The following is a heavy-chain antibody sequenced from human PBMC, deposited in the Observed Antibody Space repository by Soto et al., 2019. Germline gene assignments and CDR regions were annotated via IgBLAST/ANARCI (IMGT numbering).Heavy chain of an antibody. J-gene: IGHJ6*02. V-gene: IGHV3-21*01. D-gene: IGHD3-16*01. CDR2: ISSSSSYI. Sequence: EVQLVESGGGLVKPGGSLRLSCAASGFTFSSYSMNWVRQAPGKGLEWVSSISSSSSYIYYADSVKGRFTISRDNAKNSLYMQMNSLRAEDTAVYYCARKRLASRQKGGPMDVWGQGTTVTVSS. CDR3: ARKRLASRQKGGPMDV. CDR1: GFTFSSYS.